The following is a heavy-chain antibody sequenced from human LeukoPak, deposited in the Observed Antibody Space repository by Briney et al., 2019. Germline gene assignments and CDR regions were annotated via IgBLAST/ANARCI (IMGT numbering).Heavy chain of an antibody. Sequence: GGSLRLSCAVSGLTFSSYNMNWVRQAPGKGLEWVSYISNSGSMIYYADSVKGRFTLSRDNAKNSLYLQMNSLRDEETAVYYCARGPISGWSADYWGQGTLVTVSS. CDR1: GLTFSSYN. D-gene: IGHD6-19*01. CDR2: ISNSGSMI. CDR3: ARGPISGWSADY. J-gene: IGHJ4*02. V-gene: IGHV3-48*02.